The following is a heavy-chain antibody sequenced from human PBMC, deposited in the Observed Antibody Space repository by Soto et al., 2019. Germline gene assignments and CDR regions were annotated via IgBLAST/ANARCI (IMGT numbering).Heavy chain of an antibody. V-gene: IGHV1-18*01. CDR1: GYTFTSYG. CDR2: INPYDGNT. J-gene: IGHJ4*02. Sequence: QVQLVQSGAEVKKPGASVKVSCKASGYTFTSYGISWVRQAPGQGLEWMGWINPYDGNTNYAQKLQGRVTMTTDTSTNTAYMELRSLISDDTAVYYCARDWFGIDYWGQGTLVTVSS. CDR3: ARDWFGIDY. D-gene: IGHD3-16*01.